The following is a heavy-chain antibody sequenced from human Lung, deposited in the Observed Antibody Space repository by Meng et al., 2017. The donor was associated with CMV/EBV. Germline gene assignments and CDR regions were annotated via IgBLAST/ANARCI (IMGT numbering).Heavy chain of an antibody. CDR1: GFTFRSHT. Sequence: GGSXRLXCAASGFTFRSHTIHWVRQAPGKGLEWLSVMSSDGGTKFYADSVKGRFTISRDNSKNTLYLQMNSLRPEDTAVYYCATAGVLRYFDWREPLEYWGQGXLVTVSS. D-gene: IGHD3-9*01. J-gene: IGHJ4*02. CDR3: ATAGVLRYFDWREPLEY. CDR2: MSSDGGTK. V-gene: IGHV3-30-3*01.